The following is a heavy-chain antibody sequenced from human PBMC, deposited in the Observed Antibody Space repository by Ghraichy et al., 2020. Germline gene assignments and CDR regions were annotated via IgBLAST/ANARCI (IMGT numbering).Heavy chain of an antibody. V-gene: IGHV4-39*01. CDR1: GGSISSSSYY. D-gene: IGHD2-2*01. Sequence: SETLSLTCTVSGGSISSSSYYWGWIRQPPGKGLEWIGSIYYSGSTYYNPSLKSRVTISVDTSKNQFSLKLSSVTAADTAVYYCGVVPAARLDYWGQGTLVTVSS. CDR3: GVVPAARLDY. J-gene: IGHJ4*02. CDR2: IYYSGST.